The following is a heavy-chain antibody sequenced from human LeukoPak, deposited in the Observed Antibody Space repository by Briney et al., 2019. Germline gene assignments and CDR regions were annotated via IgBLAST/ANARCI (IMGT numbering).Heavy chain of an antibody. CDR2: IYYSGST. D-gene: IGHD4/OR15-4a*01. CDR1: GGSISSYY. V-gene: IGHV4-59*01. Sequence: SETLSLTCTVSGGSISSYYWSWLRQPPGKGPEWIGYIYYSGSTNYNPSLKSRVTISVDTSKNQFSLKLSSVTAAGTAVYYCARARLSRKGMDVWGQGTTVTVSS. J-gene: IGHJ6*02. CDR3: ARARLSRKGMDV.